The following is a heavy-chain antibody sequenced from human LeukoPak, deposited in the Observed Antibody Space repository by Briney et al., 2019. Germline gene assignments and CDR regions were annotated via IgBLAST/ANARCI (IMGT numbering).Heavy chain of an antibody. CDR2: IHTSGSI. D-gene: IGHD3-10*01. V-gene: IGHV4-4*07. CDR1: GGSVSSYY. CDR3: ARDSLVLLWFGEPPYYFDY. J-gene: IGHJ4*02. Sequence: SETLSLTCNVSGGSVSSYYWSWIRQPAGKGLEWIGRIHTSGSINYNPSLKSRVTMSSDTSKNQFSLKLNSVTAADTAVYYCARDSLVLLWFGEPPYYFDYWGQGTLVTVSS.